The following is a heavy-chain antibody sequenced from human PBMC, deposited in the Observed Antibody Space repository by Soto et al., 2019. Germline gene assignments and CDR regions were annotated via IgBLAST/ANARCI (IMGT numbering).Heavy chain of an antibody. CDR3: ARGTVLTLETGYFDY. V-gene: IGHV3-30-3*01. CDR2: IPYDGSNK. Sequence: SLRLSCAASGFTFSSYAMHWVRQAPGKGLEWVAVIPYDGSNKYYADSVKGRFTISRDNSKNTLYLQMNSLRAEDTAVYYCARGTVLTLETGYFDYWGQGTLVTVSS. D-gene: IGHD3-3*01. J-gene: IGHJ4*02. CDR1: GFTFSSYA.